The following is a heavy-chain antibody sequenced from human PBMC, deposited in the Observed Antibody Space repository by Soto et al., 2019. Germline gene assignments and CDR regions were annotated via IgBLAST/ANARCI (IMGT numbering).Heavy chain of an antibody. Sequence: GGSLRLSCAASGFTFSSYAMHWVRQAPGKGLEWVAVISYDGSNKYYADSVKGRFTISRDNSKNTLYLQMNSLRAEDTAVYYCARDVYGDYSLDYWGQGTLVTVSS. V-gene: IGHV3-30-3*01. D-gene: IGHD4-17*01. J-gene: IGHJ4*02. CDR1: GFTFSSYA. CDR2: ISYDGSNK. CDR3: ARDVYGDYSLDY.